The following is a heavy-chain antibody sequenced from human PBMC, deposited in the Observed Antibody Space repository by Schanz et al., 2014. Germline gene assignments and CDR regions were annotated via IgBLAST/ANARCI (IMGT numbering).Heavy chain of an antibody. CDR2: ISSSGSYI. V-gene: IGHV3-11*05. Sequence: PGGSLRLSCAASGFTFSDYYMSWIRQAPGKGLEWVSSISSSGSYIHYADSVKGRFTISRDNAKNSLYLQMNSLRAEDTAVYYCAREQIMAAAGLVDYWGHGTLVTVSS. D-gene: IGHD6-13*01. CDR3: AREQIMAAAGLVDY. J-gene: IGHJ4*01. CDR1: GFTFSDYY.